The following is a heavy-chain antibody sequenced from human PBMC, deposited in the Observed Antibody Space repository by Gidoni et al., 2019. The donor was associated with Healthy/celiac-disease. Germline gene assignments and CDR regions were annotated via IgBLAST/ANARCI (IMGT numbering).Heavy chain of an antibody. J-gene: IGHJ6*02. Sequence: QVQLVQSGAEVKKPGSSVKVSCKASGGTFSSYASSWVRQAPGQGLEWMGGIIPIFGTANYAQKFQGRVTITADKSTSTAYMELSSLRSEDTAVYYCGCRWKLYYGMDVWGQGTTVTVSS. CDR3: GCRWKLYYGMDV. V-gene: IGHV1-69*06. CDR2: IIPIFGTA. CDR1: GGTFSSYA. D-gene: IGHD1-1*01.